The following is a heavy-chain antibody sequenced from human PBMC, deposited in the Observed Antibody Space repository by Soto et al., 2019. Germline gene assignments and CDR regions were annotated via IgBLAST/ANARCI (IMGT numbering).Heavy chain of an antibody. V-gene: IGHV3-23*01. CDR3: AKDLSKGDIAY. Sequence: EGQLLESGGGLVQPGGSLRLSCAASGFTFSSYAMSWVRQAPGKGLEWVSAFSGSGGSTYYADSVKGRFTISRDTSKNALYLQMNSLRAEDTAVYYCAKDLSKGDIAYWGQGTLVTVSS. CDR1: GFTFSSYA. J-gene: IGHJ4*02. CDR2: FSGSGGST.